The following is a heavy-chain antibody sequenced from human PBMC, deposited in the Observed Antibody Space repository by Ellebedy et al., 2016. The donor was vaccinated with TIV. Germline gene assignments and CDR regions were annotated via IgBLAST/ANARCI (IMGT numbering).Heavy chain of an antibody. J-gene: IGHJ3*02. CDR1: GFIVGGNY. V-gene: IGHV3-53*01. CDR3: AVMWFDYSSNSSAFDI. CDR2: LYSGGGT. Sequence: GGSLRLSCAASGFIVGGNYMNWVRQAPGKGLEWVSVLYSGGGTYYADSVKGRFTISRDNAKNSLYLQMNSLRAEDTAVYYCAVMWFDYSSNSSAFDIWGQGTMVTVSS. D-gene: IGHD4-23*01.